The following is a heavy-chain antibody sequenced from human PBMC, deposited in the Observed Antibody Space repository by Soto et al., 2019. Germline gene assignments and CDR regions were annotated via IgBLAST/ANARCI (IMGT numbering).Heavy chain of an antibody. CDR1: GFTFSSYA. CDR3: AKDKEALNGWELLYGSFDY. CDR2: ISGSGGST. J-gene: IGHJ4*02. Sequence: GGSLRLSCAASGFTFSSYAMSWVRQAPGKGLEWVSAISGSGGSTYYADSVKGRFTISRDNSKNTLYLQMNSLRAEDTAVYYCAKDKEALNGWELLYGSFDYWGQGTLVTVSS. V-gene: IGHV3-23*01. D-gene: IGHD1-26*01.